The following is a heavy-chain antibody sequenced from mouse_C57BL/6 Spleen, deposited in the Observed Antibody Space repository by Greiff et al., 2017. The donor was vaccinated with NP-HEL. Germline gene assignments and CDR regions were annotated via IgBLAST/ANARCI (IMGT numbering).Heavy chain of an antibody. Sequence: VQLQQSGAELVKPGASVKISCKASGYAFSSYWMNWVKQRPGKGLEWIGEIYPGDGDTNYNGKFKGKATLTADKSSSTAYMQLSSLTSEDSAVYFCARRDYYGSSYALFAYWGQGTLVTVSA. CDR3: ARRDYYGSSYALFAY. V-gene: IGHV1-80*01. CDR2: IYPGDGDT. J-gene: IGHJ3*01. CDR1: GYAFSSYW. D-gene: IGHD1-1*01.